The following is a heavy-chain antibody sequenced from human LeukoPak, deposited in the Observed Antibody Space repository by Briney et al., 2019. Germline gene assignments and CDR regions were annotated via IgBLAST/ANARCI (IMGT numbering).Heavy chain of an antibody. D-gene: IGHD1-26*01. V-gene: IGHV4-38-2*02. CDR1: GYSINSGYY. CDR2: IYHSGST. Sequence: SETLSLTCTVSGYSINSGYYWGWIRQPPGKGLEWIGSIYHSGSTHYNPSLKSRVTISVDTSKNQFSLKLSSVTAADTAVYYCARSPEGGGLFDYWGQGTLVTVSS. J-gene: IGHJ4*02. CDR3: ARSPEGGGLFDY.